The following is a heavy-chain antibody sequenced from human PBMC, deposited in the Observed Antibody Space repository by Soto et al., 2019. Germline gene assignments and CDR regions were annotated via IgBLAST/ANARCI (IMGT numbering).Heavy chain of an antibody. CDR2: ISSSRSTI. D-gene: IGHD4-17*01. CDR3: ASHYGPVAFDI. V-gene: IGHV3-48*02. Sequence: EVQLVESGGGLVQPGGSLRLSCAASGFTFSSYSMNWVRQAPGKGVAWVSYISSSRSTIYYADSVKGRFTISRDNAKNSLYLQMNILRDEDTAVYYCASHYGPVAFDIWGQGTMVTVSS. CDR1: GFTFSSYS. J-gene: IGHJ3*02.